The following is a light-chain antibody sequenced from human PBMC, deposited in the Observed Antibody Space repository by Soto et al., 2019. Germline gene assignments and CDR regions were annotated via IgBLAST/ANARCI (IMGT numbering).Light chain of an antibody. J-gene: IGKJ2*03. V-gene: IGKV3-20*01. CDR1: QSVSSSY. CDR2: GAS. CDR3: QQYGSSPHSS. Sequence: EIVLTQSPGTLSLSPGERATLSCRASQSVSSSYLAWYQQKPGQAPRLLIYGASSRATGIPDRFSGSGAGTGFTLTISRLEAEDFAVYYCQQYGSSPHSSFGQGTKLEIK.